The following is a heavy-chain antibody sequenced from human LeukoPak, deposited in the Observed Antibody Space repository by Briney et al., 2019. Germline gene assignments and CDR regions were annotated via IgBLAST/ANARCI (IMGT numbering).Heavy chain of an antibody. CDR1: GFTFSSYA. J-gene: IGHJ6*03. D-gene: IGHD6-19*01. CDR2: ISGSGGST. CDR3: AKDRVDLGGWYSYYYYYYMDV. Sequence: GGSLRLSCAASGFTFSSYAMSWVRQAPGKGLEWVSAISGSGGSTYYADSVKGRFTISRDNSKNTLYLQMNSLRAEDTAVYYCAKDRVDLGGWYSYYYYYYMDVWGKGTTVTVSS. V-gene: IGHV3-23*01.